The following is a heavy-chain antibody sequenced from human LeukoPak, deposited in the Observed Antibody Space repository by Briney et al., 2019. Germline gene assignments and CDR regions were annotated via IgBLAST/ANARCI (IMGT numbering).Heavy chain of an antibody. CDR2: IYYSGST. CDR3: ASTALGILYYYYYMDV. CDR1: GGSISSSSYY. J-gene: IGHJ6*03. D-gene: IGHD5-18*01. Sequence: PSETLSLTCTVSGGSISSSSYYWGWIRQPPGKGLEWIGSIYYSGSTYYNPSLKSRVSISVDTSKNQFSLKLSSVTAADTAVYYCASTALGILYYYYYMDVWGKGTTVTISS. V-gene: IGHV4-39*01.